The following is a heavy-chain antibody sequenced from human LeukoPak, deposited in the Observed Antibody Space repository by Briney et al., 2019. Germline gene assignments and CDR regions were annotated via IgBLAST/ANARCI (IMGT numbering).Heavy chain of an antibody. D-gene: IGHD4/OR15-4a*01. CDR3: AKVMVPTSYYYSGMDV. V-gene: IGHV3-9*01. CDR1: GFTFDDYA. Sequence: PGGSLRLSCAASGFTFDDYAMHWVRQAPGKGLEGVSGISWNSGSIAYADSVKGRFTISRDNAKNSLYLQMNSLRAEDTALYYCAKVMVPTSYYYSGMDVWGQGTTVTVSS. CDR2: ISWNSGSI. J-gene: IGHJ6*02.